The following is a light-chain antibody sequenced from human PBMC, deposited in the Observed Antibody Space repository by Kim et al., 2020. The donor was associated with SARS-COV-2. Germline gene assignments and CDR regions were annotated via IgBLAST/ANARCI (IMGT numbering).Light chain of an antibody. CDR2: EDN. CDR1: SGSIASNY. Sequence: NFMLTQPHSVSDSPGKTVTISCTRSSGSIASNYVQWYQQRPGSSPTTVIYEDNQRPSGVPDRFSGSIDSSSNSASLTTSGLKTEDEADYYCQSSDRSNNAVFGGGTQLTVL. CDR3: QSSDRSNNAV. V-gene: IGLV6-57*01. J-gene: IGLJ7*01.